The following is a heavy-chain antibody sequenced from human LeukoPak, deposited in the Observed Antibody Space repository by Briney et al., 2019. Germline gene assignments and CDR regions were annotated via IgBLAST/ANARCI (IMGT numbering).Heavy chain of an antibody. Sequence: SETLSLTCSVSGGSIRNHFWSWIRLAPGKGLEWIANIYYTTNPNYSPSLASRVTISVDTSKNQLSLNLNSVSAADTAIYYCARDRNYFDAWGQGTRVTVSS. J-gene: IGHJ5*02. D-gene: IGHD4-11*01. CDR2: IYYTTNP. CDR3: ARDRNYFDA. CDR1: GGSIRNHF. V-gene: IGHV4-59*11.